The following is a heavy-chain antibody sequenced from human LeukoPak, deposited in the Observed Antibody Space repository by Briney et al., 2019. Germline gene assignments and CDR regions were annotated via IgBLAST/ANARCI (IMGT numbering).Heavy chain of an antibody. CDR3: ARDRGEGYNSYYFDS. D-gene: IGHD5-24*01. J-gene: IGHJ4*02. Sequence: APVKVSCKASGYTFTNYYMHWVRQAPGQGLEWMGIINPSGGSTGYAQKFQGRFTMTRDTSTTTVYMELSSLRSEDTAVYYCARDRGEGYNSYYFDSWGQGTLVIVSS. V-gene: IGHV1-46*01. CDR1: GYTFTNYY. CDR2: INPSGGST.